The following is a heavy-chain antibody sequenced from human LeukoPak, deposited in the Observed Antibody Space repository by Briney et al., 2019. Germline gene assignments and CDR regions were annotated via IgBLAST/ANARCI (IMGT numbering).Heavy chain of an antibody. D-gene: IGHD6-6*01. J-gene: IGHJ4*02. Sequence: GGSLRLSCAASGFTFSSYAMSWVRQAPGKGLEWVSGINWNGGSIGYADSVKGRFTISRDNAKNSLYLQMNSLRAEDTALYHCARDLSGYSSSSLGYFDYWGQGTLVTVSS. V-gene: IGHV3-20*01. CDR3: ARDLSGYSSSSLGYFDY. CDR1: GFTFSSYA. CDR2: INWNGGSI.